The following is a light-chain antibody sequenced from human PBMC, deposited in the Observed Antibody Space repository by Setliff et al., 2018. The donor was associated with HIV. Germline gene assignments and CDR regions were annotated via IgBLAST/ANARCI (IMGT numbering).Light chain of an antibody. CDR3: SSYSINNLYV. J-gene: IGLJ1*01. CDR2: NVD. V-gene: IGLV2-14*03. CDR1: SSDIGSSNF. Sequence: LAQPASVSGSPGQSITIPCTGTSSDIGSSNFVSWYQQHPGKAPKVMIYNVDKRPSGVSNRFSGSKSGNTASLTISGLQTEDEADYYCSSYSINNLYVFATGTKVPS.